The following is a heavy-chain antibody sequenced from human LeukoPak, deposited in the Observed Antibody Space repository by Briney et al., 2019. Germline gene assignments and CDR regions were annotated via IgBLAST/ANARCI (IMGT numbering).Heavy chain of an antibody. CDR1: GFNFSRYW. CDR3: ARVGPWVNPDYYYCYMDV. Sequence: GGSLRLSCAASGFNFSRYWMIWVRQAPGKGLEWVANINQDGSTKNYVDSVKGRFTISRDNAKNSLSLRMNSLRADDTAVYYCARVGPWVNPDYYYCYMDVWGKGTTVTVSS. V-gene: IGHV3-7*01. D-gene: IGHD1-14*01. J-gene: IGHJ6*03. CDR2: INQDGSTK.